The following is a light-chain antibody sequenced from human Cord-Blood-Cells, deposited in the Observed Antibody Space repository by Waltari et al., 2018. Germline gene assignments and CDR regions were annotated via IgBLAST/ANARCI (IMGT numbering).Light chain of an antibody. CDR2: STS. Sequence: QTVVTQEPSLTVSPGGTVTLTCASSTGAVTSGYYPTWFQQKPGQAPRALIYSTSNKHPWTPARFSGSLLGGKAALTLSGVQPEDEAEYYCLLYYGGAQLVLGGGTKLTVL. CDR1: TGAVTSGYY. J-gene: IGLJ3*02. CDR3: LLYYGGAQLV. V-gene: IGLV7-43*01.